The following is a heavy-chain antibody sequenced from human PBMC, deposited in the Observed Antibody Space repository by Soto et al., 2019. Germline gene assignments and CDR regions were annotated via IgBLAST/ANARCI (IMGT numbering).Heavy chain of an antibody. Sequence: GGSLRLSCEVSGFTFSMYSMSWVRQSPGKGLEWVSAISSMGDKSYFADSVRGRFTISRDNSKNTVYLQMNNLRVDDTAIYYCAKVPTIFGVVTTYFDYWGQGTLVTVSS. V-gene: IGHV3-23*01. CDR2: ISSMGDKS. CDR1: GFTFSMYS. J-gene: IGHJ4*01. CDR3: AKVPTIFGVVTTYFDY. D-gene: IGHD3-3*01.